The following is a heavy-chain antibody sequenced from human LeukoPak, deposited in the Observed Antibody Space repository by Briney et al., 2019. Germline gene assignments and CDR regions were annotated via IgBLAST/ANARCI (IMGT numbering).Heavy chain of an antibody. CDR1: GASVSSGSDY. V-gene: IGHV4-61*01. CDR2: IFYTGST. Sequence: SETLSLTCTVSGASVSSGSDYWSWIRQPPGKGLEWIGYIFYTGSTNYNPSVESRVSISRDLSKNRFSLRLRSVTAADTAVYYCARTVGANWDLFDYWGQGTLVTVSS. CDR3: ARTVGANWDLFDY. D-gene: IGHD7-27*01. J-gene: IGHJ4*02.